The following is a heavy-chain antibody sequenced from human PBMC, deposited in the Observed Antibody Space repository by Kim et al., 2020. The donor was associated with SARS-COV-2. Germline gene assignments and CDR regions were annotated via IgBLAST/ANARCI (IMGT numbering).Heavy chain of an antibody. Sequence: DSVKGRFTISRANSKNTLYLQMNSLRAEDTAVYYCAKDNYYDSSGYYPDYWGQGTLVTVSS. D-gene: IGHD3-22*01. CDR3: AKDNYYDSSGYYPDY. J-gene: IGHJ4*02. V-gene: IGHV3-30*02.